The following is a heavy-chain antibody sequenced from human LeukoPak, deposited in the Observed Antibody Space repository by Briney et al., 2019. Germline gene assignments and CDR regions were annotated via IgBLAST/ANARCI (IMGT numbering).Heavy chain of an antibody. J-gene: IGHJ4*02. D-gene: IGHD2-2*01. Sequence: GESLKISCKGSGYSFTNYWIGWVRQMPGKGLEWMGIIYPGDSDTRYSPSFQGQVTISADKSISTAYLQWSSLKASDIAMYYCARLTSLDCSSTSCSLDYFDYWGQGTLVTVSS. CDR2: IYPGDSDT. V-gene: IGHV5-51*01. CDR3: ARLTSLDCSSTSCSLDYFDY. CDR1: GYSFTNYW.